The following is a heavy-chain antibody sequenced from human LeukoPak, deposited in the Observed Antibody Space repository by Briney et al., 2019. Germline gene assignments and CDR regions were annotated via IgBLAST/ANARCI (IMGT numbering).Heavy chain of an antibody. Sequence: GGSLRLSCAASGFTFSSYAMSWVRQAPGKGLEWVSAISGSGGSTYYADSVKGRFTISRDNPKNTLYLQMKRLRAEDTAVYYCAKLGIVVVVAATTWFDPWGQGTLVTVSS. J-gene: IGHJ5*02. CDR2: ISGSGGST. V-gene: IGHV3-23*01. CDR1: GFTFSSYA. CDR3: AKLGIVVVVAATTWFDP. D-gene: IGHD2-15*01.